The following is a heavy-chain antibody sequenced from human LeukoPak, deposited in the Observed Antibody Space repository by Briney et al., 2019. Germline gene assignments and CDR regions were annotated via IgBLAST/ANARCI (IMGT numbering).Heavy chain of an antibody. V-gene: IGHV4-30-4*01. CDR2: IYYSGST. CDR1: GGTISSGDYY. CDR3: ARDPSTRDPEGYYYYGMDV. J-gene: IGHJ6*02. Sequence: SQTLSLTCTVSGGTISSGDYYWSCISQPPGKGLEWIGYIYYSGSTYYNPSLKSRVTISVDTTKNQFSLKLSSVTAADTAVYYCARDPSTRDPEGYYYYGMDVWGQGTTVTVSS. D-gene: IGHD2-2*01.